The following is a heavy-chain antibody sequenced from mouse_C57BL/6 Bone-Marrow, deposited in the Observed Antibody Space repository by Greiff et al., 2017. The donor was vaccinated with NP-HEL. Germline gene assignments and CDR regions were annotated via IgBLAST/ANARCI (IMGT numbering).Heavy chain of an antibody. V-gene: IGHV2-4*01. CDR3: ANSYPPWFAY. CDR2: IWSGGIT. Sequence: QVQLQQSGPGLVQPSQSLSITCTVSGFSLTSYGVHWVRQPPGKGLEWLGVIWSGGITDYNAAFISKLSISKDNSKSQVFFKMNSLQADDTAIYYCANSYPPWFAYWGQGTLVTVSA. CDR1: GFSLTSYG. D-gene: IGHD2-12*01. J-gene: IGHJ3*01.